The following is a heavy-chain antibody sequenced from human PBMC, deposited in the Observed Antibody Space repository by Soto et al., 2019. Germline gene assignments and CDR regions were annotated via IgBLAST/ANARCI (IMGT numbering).Heavy chain of an antibody. J-gene: IGHJ4*02. D-gene: IGHD6-13*01. CDR2: IWFDGSNK. CDR1: GFSFSSYG. V-gene: IGHV3-33*01. CDR3: ARDGYSSSRGDY. Sequence: QVHLVESGGGVVQPGRSLRLSCAASGFSFSSYGMHWVRQAPGKGLEWVAVIWFDGSNKYYGDSVKGRFTISRDNSKNTLYLQMNSLRAEDTAVYYCARDGYSSSRGDYWGQGTLVTVSS.